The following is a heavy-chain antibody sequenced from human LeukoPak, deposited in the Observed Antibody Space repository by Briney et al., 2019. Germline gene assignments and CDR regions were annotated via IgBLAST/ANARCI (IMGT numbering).Heavy chain of an antibody. Sequence: GASVKVSCKASGYTFTGYYMHWVRQAPGQGLEWMGWINPNSGGTNYAQKFQGRVTMTRDASISTAYMELSRLRSDDTAVYYCAMGELLWFGSATAGMDVWGQGTTVTVSS. V-gene: IGHV1-2*02. D-gene: IGHD3-10*01. CDR1: GYTFTGYY. J-gene: IGHJ6*02. CDR3: AMGELLWFGSATAGMDV. CDR2: INPNSGGT.